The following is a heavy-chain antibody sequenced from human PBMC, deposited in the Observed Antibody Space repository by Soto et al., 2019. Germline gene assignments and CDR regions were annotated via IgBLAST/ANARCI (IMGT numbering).Heavy chain of an antibody. CDR1: GGSISSSS. D-gene: IGHD4-4*01. CDR2: IYYSGGT. CDR3: ASLRGTTFIQT. J-gene: IGHJ5*02. V-gene: IGHV4-59*01. Sequence: SGTLSLTCTVSGGSISSSSGSWIRQSQGKRREWIGYIYYSGGTSSTPSLKSRATMTLDTSKDHFSLTLSSVTSAGTGVDNWASLRGTTFIQTWGQGTLVTVSS.